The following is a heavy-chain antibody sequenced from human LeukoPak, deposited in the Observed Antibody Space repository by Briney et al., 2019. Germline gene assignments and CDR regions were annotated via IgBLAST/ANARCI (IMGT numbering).Heavy chain of an antibody. V-gene: IGHV3-74*01. Sequence: GGSLRLSCAASGFTFSRYWVHWVRQAPGKGLVWVSRINRDGSSTSSADSVKDRFTISRDNAKNTLYLQMNSLRDEDTAVYYCGRGDDYNLVDHWGQGTLVTVSS. CDR1: GFTFSRYW. J-gene: IGHJ4*02. D-gene: IGHD5-24*01. CDR3: GRGDDYNLVDH. CDR2: INRDGSST.